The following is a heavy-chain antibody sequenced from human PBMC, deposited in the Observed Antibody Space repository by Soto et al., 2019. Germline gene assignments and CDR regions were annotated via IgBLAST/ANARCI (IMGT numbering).Heavy chain of an antibody. V-gene: IGHV3-30-3*01. CDR3: ARDRGYSYGYFAWADYYYYGMDV. CDR2: ISYDGSNK. D-gene: IGHD5-18*01. CDR1: GFTFSSYA. J-gene: IGHJ6*02. Sequence: GGSLRLSCAASGFTFSSYAMHWVRQAPGKGLEWVAVISYDGSNKYYADSVKGRFTISRDNSKNTLYLQMNSLRAEDTAVYYCARDRGYSYGYFAWADYYYYGMDVWGQGTTVTVSS.